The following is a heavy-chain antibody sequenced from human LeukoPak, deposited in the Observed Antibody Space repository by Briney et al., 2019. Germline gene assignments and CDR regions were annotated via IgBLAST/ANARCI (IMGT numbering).Heavy chain of an antibody. Sequence: TPSETLSLTCTVSGGSIRSSYYYWGWIRQPPGKGLEWIGSIYDSGSTYYNPSLKSRVTISVDTSKNQFSLKLNSVTAADTAVYYCARDRVATRPQSPATQVYYYYYYGMDVWGQGTTVTVSS. J-gene: IGHJ6*02. CDR3: ARDRVATRPQSPATQVYYYYYYGMDV. V-gene: IGHV4-39*07. CDR2: IYDSGST. D-gene: IGHD6-6*01. CDR1: GGSIRSSYYY.